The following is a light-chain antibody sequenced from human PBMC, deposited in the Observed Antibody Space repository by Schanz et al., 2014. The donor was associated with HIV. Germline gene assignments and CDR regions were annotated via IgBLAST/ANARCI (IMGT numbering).Light chain of an antibody. J-gene: IGKJ1*01. CDR1: QSVSMN. V-gene: IGKV3-15*01. CDR2: GAS. CDR3: QQYGSSPWT. Sequence: EIVMTQSPATLSVSPGERATLSCRASQSVSMNLAWYQQKHGQAPRLLIYGASTRATGIPARFSGSGSGTDFTLTISRVEPEDYAVYYCQQYGSSPWTFGQGTRVDVK.